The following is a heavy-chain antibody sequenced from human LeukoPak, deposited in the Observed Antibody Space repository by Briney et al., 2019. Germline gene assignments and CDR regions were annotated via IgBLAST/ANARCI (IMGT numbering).Heavy chain of an antibody. CDR3: ARTYYDILTGYYRSGAFDY. J-gene: IGHJ4*02. CDR2: IYYSGST. V-gene: IGHV4-30-4*08. Sequence: SQTLSLTCTVSGGSISSGDYYWSWIRQPPGKGLEWIGYIYYSGSTNYNPSLKSRVTISVDTSMNQFSLKLNSVTAADTAVYYCARTYYDILTGYYRSGAFDYWGQGTLVTVSS. CDR1: GGSISSGDYY. D-gene: IGHD3-9*01.